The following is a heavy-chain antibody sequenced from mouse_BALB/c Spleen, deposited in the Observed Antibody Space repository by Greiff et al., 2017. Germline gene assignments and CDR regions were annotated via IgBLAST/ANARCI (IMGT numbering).Heavy chain of an antibody. V-gene: IGHV5-9-4*01. CDR2: ISSGGSYT. J-gene: IGHJ4*01. CDR3: ARDPGNYAMDY. Sequence: EVQGVESGGGLVKPGGSLKLSCAASGFTFSSYAMSWVRQSPEKRLEWVAEISSGGSYTYYPDTVTGRFTISRDNAKNTLYLEMSSLRSEDTAMYYCARDPGNYAMDYWGQGTSVTVSS. CDR1: GFTFSSYA.